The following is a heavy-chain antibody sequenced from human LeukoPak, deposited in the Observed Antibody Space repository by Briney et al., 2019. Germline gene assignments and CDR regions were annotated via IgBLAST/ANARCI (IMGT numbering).Heavy chain of an antibody. V-gene: IGHV1-8*02. CDR2: INPNSGNT. J-gene: IGHJ4*02. Sequence: ASVKVSCKASGYTFTGYYMHWVRQAPGQGLEWMGWINPNSGNTGYAQKFQGRVTMTRNTSISTAYMELSSLRSEDTAVYYCARGQYYDSIDYWGQGTLVTVSS. CDR3: ARGQYYDSIDY. CDR1: GYTFTGYY. D-gene: IGHD3-22*01.